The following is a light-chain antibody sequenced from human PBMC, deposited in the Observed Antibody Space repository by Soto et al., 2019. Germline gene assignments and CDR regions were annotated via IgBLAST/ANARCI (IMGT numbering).Light chain of an antibody. CDR1: QSVNSNY. CDR2: GAS. CDR3: QQYDSSPLT. V-gene: IGKV3-20*01. Sequence: EIVMTQSPGTLSLSPGARDTLSCRASQSVNSNYLAWYQQKPGQAPRLLFSGASSRATGIPDRFSGSGSGTVFTLTISRLEPEDFAIYYCQQYDSSPLTFGQGTKVDIK. J-gene: IGKJ1*01.